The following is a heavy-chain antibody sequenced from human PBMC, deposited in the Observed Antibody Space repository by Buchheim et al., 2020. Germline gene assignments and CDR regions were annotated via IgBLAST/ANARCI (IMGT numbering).Heavy chain of an antibody. D-gene: IGHD7-27*01. CDR1: GFTFSSYG. V-gene: IGHV3-33*01. J-gene: IGHJ4*02. Sequence: QVQLVESGGGVVQPGRSLRLSCAASGFTFSSYGMHWVRQAPGKGLEWVAVIWYDGSNKYYADSVKGRFTISRDNSKNKLYLQMNSLRAEDTAVYYCARAWGRGVGGFDYWGQGTL. CDR2: IWYDGSNK. CDR3: ARAWGRGVGGFDY.